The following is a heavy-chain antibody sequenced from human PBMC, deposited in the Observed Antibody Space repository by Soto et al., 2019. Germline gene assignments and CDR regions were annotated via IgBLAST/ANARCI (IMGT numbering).Heavy chain of an antibody. CDR1: GGTFSSYS. CDR3: AREPYGDYSGY. Sequence: QVQLVQSGAEVKKPGSSVKVSCKASGGTFSSYSINWVRQAPGQGLEWMGRITPSRGIANYAQKFQGRVTITADKSTSTAYMELSSLRSEDTAVYYCAREPYGDYSGYWGQGTLVTVSS. CDR2: ITPSRGIA. D-gene: IGHD4-17*01. V-gene: IGHV1-69*08. J-gene: IGHJ4*02.